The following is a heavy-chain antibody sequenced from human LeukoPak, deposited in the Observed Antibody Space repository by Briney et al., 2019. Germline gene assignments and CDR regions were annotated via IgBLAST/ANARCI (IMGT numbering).Heavy chain of an antibody. D-gene: IGHD3-10*01. CDR2: IYYSGST. CDR3: ARPLVRGVINNAFDI. J-gene: IGHJ3*02. Sequence: PSETLSLTCTVSGGSISSSSYYWGWIRQPPGEGLEWIGSIYYSGSTYYNPSLKSRVTISVDTSKNQFSLKLSSVTAADTAVYYCARPLVRGVINNAFDIWGQGTMVTVSS. V-gene: IGHV4-39*01. CDR1: GGSISSSSYY.